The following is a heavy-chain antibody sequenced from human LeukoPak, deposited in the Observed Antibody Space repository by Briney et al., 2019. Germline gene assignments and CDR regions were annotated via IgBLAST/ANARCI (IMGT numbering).Heavy chain of an antibody. J-gene: IGHJ3*02. Sequence: PGGSLRLSCATTGFIFGRYWMSWVRQTPGKGLEWVANINQDESEKNYVDPVRGRFTISRDNAKNSLDLQMNSLRAEDTAVYYCARYGNGEWLAHYAFDIWGQGTMVTVSS. CDR1: GFIFGRYW. D-gene: IGHD6-19*01. CDR2: INQDESEK. V-gene: IGHV3-7*01. CDR3: ARYGNGEWLAHYAFDI.